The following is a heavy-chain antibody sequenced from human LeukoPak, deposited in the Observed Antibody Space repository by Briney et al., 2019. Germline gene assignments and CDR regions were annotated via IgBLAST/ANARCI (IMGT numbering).Heavy chain of an antibody. CDR1: GGSIRSYY. V-gene: IGHV4-4*07. CDR3: ARETNHGDFFFDY. Sequence: SETLSLTCYVSGGSIRSYYWNWIRQPAGKGLEWIGRTYSSGNTNYNPSLKSRVTMSVDTSKNQFSLKLSSVTAADTAVYYCARETNHGDFFFDYWGQGTLVTVSS. D-gene: IGHD4-17*01. CDR2: TYSSGNT. J-gene: IGHJ4*02.